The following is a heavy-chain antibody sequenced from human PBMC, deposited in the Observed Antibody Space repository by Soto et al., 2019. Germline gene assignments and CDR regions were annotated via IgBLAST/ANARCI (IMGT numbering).Heavy chain of an antibody. D-gene: IGHD6-25*01. J-gene: IGHJ5*02. CDR3: TRERLDP. Sequence: GGSLRLSCAASGLTFSNYWMHWVRQAPGKGLVWVSRIKADGSSTNYADSVKGRFTISRDNAKNTLYLVINSLRVEDTAVYFCTRERLDPWGQGTLVTVSS. CDR2: IKADGSST. V-gene: IGHV3-74*01. CDR1: GLTFSNYW.